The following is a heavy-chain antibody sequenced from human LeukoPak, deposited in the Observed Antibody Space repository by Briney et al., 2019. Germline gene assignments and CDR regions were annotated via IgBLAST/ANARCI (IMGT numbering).Heavy chain of an antibody. V-gene: IGHV3-21*01. CDR3: ARDGSGFYYYYYMDV. J-gene: IGHJ6*03. D-gene: IGHD6-25*01. Sequence: GGSLRLSCAASTFTFSGFSMNWVRQAPGKGLEWVASISTHSTYTFYADSVKGRFTISRDNRKNILYLQMSSLGVDDTAVYYCARDGSGFYYYYYMDVWGKGTTVTVSS. CDR2: ISTHSTYT. CDR1: TFTFSGFS.